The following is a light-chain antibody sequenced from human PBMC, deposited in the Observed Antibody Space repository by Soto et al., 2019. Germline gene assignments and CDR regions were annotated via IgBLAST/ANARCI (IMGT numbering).Light chain of an antibody. CDR1: TSDVGGYNY. CDR2: EVC. Sequence: QSALTQPASVSGSPGQSITISCTGTTSDVGGYNYVSWYQQHPDKAPKLIIYEVCSRPSGVSNRFSGSKSGNTASLTISGLQTEDEADYYCSSYSSSTTLVVFGGGTKLTVL. J-gene: IGLJ2*01. V-gene: IGLV2-14*01. CDR3: SSYSSSTTLVV.